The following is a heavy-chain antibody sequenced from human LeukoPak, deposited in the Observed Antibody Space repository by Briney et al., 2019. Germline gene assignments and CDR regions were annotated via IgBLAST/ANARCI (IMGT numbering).Heavy chain of an antibody. CDR1: GGFISNYF. J-gene: IGHJ4*02. CDR3: ARYSVIKQYDFWSGYLDC. D-gene: IGHD3-3*01. Sequence: SETLSLTCTVSGGFISNYFWSWIRQPPGKGLEWIGYIYYSGDTNYNPSLKSRVTISVDTSKNQFSLKLSSVTAADTAVYYCARYSVIKQYDFWSGYLDCWGQGTLVTVSS. CDR2: IYYSGDT. V-gene: IGHV4-59*08.